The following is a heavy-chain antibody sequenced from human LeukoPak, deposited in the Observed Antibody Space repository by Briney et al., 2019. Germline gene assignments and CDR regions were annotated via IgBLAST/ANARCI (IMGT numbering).Heavy chain of an antibody. D-gene: IGHD2-15*01. CDR2: IYHSGST. V-gene: IGHV4-38-2*01. CDR1: GYSISSGYY. J-gene: IGHJ4*02. Sequence: SETLSLTCAVSGYSISSGYYWGWIRQPPGKGLEWIGSIYHSGSTYYNPSLKSRVTISVDTSKNQFSLKLSSVTAADTAVYYCARSRSGGSDYWGQGTLVTASS. CDR3: ARSRSGGSDY.